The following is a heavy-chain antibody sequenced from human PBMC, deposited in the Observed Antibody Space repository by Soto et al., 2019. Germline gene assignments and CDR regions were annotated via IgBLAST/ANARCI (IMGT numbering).Heavy chain of an antibody. CDR1: GFTFSSYS. CDR3: ARDQLGSDAFDI. CDR2: ISSSSSYI. V-gene: IGHV3-21*01. J-gene: IGHJ3*02. D-gene: IGHD7-27*01. Sequence: EVQLVESGGGLVKPGGSLRLSCAASGFTFSSYSMNWVRQAPGKGLEWVSSISSSSSYIYYADSVKGRFTISRDNAKNSLYLQMNSLRAEDTAVYYCARDQLGSDAFDIWGQGTMVTVSS.